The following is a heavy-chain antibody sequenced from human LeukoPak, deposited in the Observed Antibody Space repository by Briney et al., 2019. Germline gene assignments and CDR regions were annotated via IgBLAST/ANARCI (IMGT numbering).Heavy chain of an antibody. D-gene: IGHD6-13*01. Sequence: QPRGSLPLSFAASGFTFSSCAMSGGRPAPGKGLEGVSTISGSGGSIYYADHAKGRFTISRDNSKNTLYLKMNSLRAEDRAVYYCAKGQGLAAAGLFDYWGQGTLVTVSS. CDR3: AKGQGLAAAGLFDY. CDR2: ISGSGGSI. CDR1: GFTFSSCA. V-gene: IGHV3-23*01. J-gene: IGHJ4*02.